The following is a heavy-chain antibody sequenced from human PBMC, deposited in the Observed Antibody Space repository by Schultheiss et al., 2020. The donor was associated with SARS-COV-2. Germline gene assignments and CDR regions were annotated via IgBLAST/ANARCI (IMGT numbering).Heavy chain of an antibody. CDR3: VRGSGWPL. V-gene: IGHV3-64D*06. Sequence: GGSLRLSCSASGFIISTYTMHWVRQAPGKGLEYVSAINNNGGNTYYADSVKDRFTISRDTSKNMLFLQMSSLRPEDTAVYYCVRGSGWPLWGQGTMVTVSS. CDR2: INNNGGNT. D-gene: IGHD6-19*01. J-gene: IGHJ3*01. CDR1: GFIISTYT.